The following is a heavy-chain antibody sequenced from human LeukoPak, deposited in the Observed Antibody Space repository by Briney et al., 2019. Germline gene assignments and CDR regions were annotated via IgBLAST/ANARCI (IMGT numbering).Heavy chain of an antibody. J-gene: IGHJ6*03. CDR1: GFTFSSYS. CDR3: ARDRSYGDYSDYYVDV. V-gene: IGHV3-21*01. CDR2: ISSSSCI. D-gene: IGHD4-17*01. Sequence: GGSLRLSCAASGFTFSSYSMNWVRQAPGKGLEWVSSISSSSCIYYADSVKGRFTISRDNAKNSLYLQMNSLRAEDTAVYYCARDRSYGDYSDYYVDVWGKGTTVTVSS.